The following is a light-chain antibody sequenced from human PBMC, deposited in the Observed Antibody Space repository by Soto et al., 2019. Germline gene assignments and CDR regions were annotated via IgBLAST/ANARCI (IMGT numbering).Light chain of an antibody. Sequence: DIQMTQSPSTLSGSVGDRVTITCRASQTISSWLAWYQQKPGKAPKLLIYKASTLKSGVPSRFSGSGSGTEFTLTISSLQSEDFATYYCQQYYSYPALTFGGGTKVDIK. CDR2: KAS. CDR1: QTISSW. V-gene: IGKV1-5*03. J-gene: IGKJ4*01. CDR3: QQYYSYPALT.